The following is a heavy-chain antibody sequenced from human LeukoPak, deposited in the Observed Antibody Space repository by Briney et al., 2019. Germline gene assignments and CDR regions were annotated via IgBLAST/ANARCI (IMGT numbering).Heavy chain of an antibody. D-gene: IGHD3-9*01. CDR1: GYTFSSYA. CDR3: ARSKALRLDDIYY. V-gene: IGHV1-3*01. J-gene: IGHJ4*02. CDR2: INGGSGIT. Sequence: GASVKLSCKASGYTFSSYAMHWVRQAPGQRLDWMGYINGGSGITEYSPKFQGRVTITADESTSTAYMELSSLRSEDTAVYYCARSKALRLDDIYYWGQGTLVTVSS.